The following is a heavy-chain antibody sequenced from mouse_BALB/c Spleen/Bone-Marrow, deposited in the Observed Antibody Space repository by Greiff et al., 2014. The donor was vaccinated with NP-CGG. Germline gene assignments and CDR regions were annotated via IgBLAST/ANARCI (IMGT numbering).Heavy chain of an antibody. CDR2: IHPGDGDT. CDR1: GYTFSNFW. Sequence: QVQLQQSGAELVRPGSSVKISCKASGYTFSNFWMNWVKQRPGQGLERIGQIHPGDGDTNNNGKFKGKATLTIDKSSSTAYMQLSGLSSEDSAVYFCARVYYGNLDYWGQGTTLTVSS. V-gene: IGHV1-80*01. CDR3: ARVYYGNLDY. D-gene: IGHD2-1*01. J-gene: IGHJ2*01.